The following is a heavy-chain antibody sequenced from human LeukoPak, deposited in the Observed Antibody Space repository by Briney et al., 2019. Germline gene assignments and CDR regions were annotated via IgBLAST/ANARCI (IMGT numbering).Heavy chain of an antibody. CDR2: ISAYNGNT. Sequence: ASVKVSCKASGYTFTSYGISWVRQAPGQGLEWMGWISAYNGNTNYAQKLQGRVTMSTDTSTSTAYMELRSLRSDDTAVYYYARAGVRSMVRGVIIENWFDPWGQGTLVTVSS. J-gene: IGHJ5*02. CDR1: GYTFTSYG. V-gene: IGHV1-18*01. CDR3: ARAGVRSMVRGVIIENWFDP. D-gene: IGHD3-10*01.